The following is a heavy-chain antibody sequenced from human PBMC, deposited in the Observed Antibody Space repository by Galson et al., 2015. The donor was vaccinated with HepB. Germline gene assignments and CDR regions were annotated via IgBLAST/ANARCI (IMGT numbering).Heavy chain of an antibody. CDR1: GFTFSSYW. CDR3: ARSGAYSSSSMFWYFEL. V-gene: IGHV3-7*03. CDR2: IKQDGSEK. J-gene: IGHJ2*01. Sequence: SLRLSCAASGFTFSSYWMSWVRQAPGKGLEWVANIKQDGSEKYYVDSVKGRFTISRDNAKNSLYLQMNSLRAEDTAVYYCARSGAYSSSSMFWYFELWGRGTLVTVSS. D-gene: IGHD6-6*01.